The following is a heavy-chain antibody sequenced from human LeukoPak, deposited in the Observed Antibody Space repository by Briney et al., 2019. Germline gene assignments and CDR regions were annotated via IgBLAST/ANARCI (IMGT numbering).Heavy chain of an antibody. Sequence: SETLSLTCAVYGGSFSGYYWSWIRQPPGKGLEWIGEINHSGSTNYNPSLKSRVTISVDTSKNQFSLKLSSVTAADTAVYYCARGGGYDYGYWGQGTLVTVSS. D-gene: IGHD5-12*01. CDR2: INHSGST. J-gene: IGHJ4*02. CDR3: ARGGGYDYGY. V-gene: IGHV4-34*01. CDR1: GGSFSGYY.